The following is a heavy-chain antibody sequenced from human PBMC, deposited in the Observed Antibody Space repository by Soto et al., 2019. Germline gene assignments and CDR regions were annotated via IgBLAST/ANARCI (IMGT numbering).Heavy chain of an antibody. V-gene: IGHV4-59*01. Sequence: SETLSLTCTVSGGSISSNYWTWIRQPPGKGLEWIGYVYNSGSTNYNPSLKSRVTISEDTSKSQFSLKVNSMTAADTAVYYCARYRREAVAGYTLDNWGQGILVTFSS. CDR2: VYNSGST. J-gene: IGHJ4*02. D-gene: IGHD6-13*01. CDR1: GGSISSNY. CDR3: ARYRREAVAGYTLDN.